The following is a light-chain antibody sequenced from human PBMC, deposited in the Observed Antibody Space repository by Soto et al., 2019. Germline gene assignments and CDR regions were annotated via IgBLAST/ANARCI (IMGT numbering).Light chain of an antibody. CDR2: GAS. CDR3: QQYDKWPPLT. Sequence: EIVMTQSPATLSLSPGERATLSCRASQSINSNLAWYQQKPGQAPRLLIYGASTRATGIPARFSGSGSGTDFTLTISSLQSEDFAVYYCQQYDKWPPLTFGGGTKVDIK. J-gene: IGKJ4*01. V-gene: IGKV3-15*01. CDR1: QSINSN.